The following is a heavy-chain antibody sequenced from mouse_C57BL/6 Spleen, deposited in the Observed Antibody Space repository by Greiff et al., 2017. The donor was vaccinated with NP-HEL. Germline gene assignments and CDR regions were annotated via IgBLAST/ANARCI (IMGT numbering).Heavy chain of an antibody. J-gene: IGHJ2*01. D-gene: IGHD2-3*01. CDR2: IYPGDGDT. CDR1: GYAFSSSW. Sequence: VKLQESGPELVKPGASVKISCKASGYAFSSSWMNWVKQRPGKGLEWIGRIYPGDGDTNYNGKFKGKATLTADKSSSIAYMQLSSLTSEDSAVYFCARWGMVTCDYWGQGTTLTVSS. V-gene: IGHV1-82*01. CDR3: ARWGMVTCDY.